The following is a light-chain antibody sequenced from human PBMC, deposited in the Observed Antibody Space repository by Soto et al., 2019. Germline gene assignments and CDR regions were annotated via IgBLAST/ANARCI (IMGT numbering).Light chain of an antibody. CDR1: SSDVGGDNY. V-gene: IGLV2-14*01. CDR2: EVN. Sequence: QSALTHPASVSGSPGQSITISCPGTSSDVGGDNYVSWYQQHPGNAPRLMIYEVNNRPSGVPNRFSGSKSGNTASLTISGLQAEDEADYYCSSKTSSRTPFVFGTGSKVTVL. CDR3: SSKTSSRTPFV. J-gene: IGLJ1*01.